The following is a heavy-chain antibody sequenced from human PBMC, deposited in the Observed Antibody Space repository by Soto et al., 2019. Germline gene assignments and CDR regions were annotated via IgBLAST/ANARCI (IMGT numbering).Heavy chain of an antibody. D-gene: IGHD3-9*01. CDR3: ASNYDILTGLGGYFDY. Sequence: QVQLVQSGAEVKKPGSSVKVSCKASGGTFSSYAISWVRQAPGQGLEWMGGIIPIFGTANYAQKFQGRVTITADESTSTAYMELSSLRSEDTAVHYCASNYDILTGLGGYFDYWGQGTLVTVSS. CDR2: IIPIFGTA. CDR1: GGTFSSYA. V-gene: IGHV1-69*01. J-gene: IGHJ4*02.